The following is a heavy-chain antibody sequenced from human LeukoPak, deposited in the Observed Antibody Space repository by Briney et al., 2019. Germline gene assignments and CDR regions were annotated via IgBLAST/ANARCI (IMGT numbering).Heavy chain of an antibody. J-gene: IGHJ4*02. CDR3: ARDLDPFDY. CDR2: IYSGGST. Sequence: GGSLRLSCAASGFTFSSYWMSWVRQAPGKGLEWVSVIYSGGSTYYADSVKGRFTISRDNSKNTLYLQMNSLRAEDTAVYYCARDLDPFDYWGQGTLVTVSS. CDR1: GFTFSSYW. D-gene: IGHD3/OR15-3a*01. V-gene: IGHV3-66*01.